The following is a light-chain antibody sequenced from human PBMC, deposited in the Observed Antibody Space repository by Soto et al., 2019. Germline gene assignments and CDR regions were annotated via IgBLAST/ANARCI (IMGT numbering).Light chain of an antibody. CDR3: QQRSNWPPT. CDR1: QTVRNNY. J-gene: IGKJ1*01. Sequence: EFLLTQSPGPLSLSPGERAPLSCRGSQTVRNNYLAWYQQKPGQDPRLLIYDASSRDTGIPERVSGGGSWTDFTLTISRLETEDFAVYYCQQRSNWPPTFGQGTKVDI. CDR2: DAS. V-gene: IGKV3D-20*02.